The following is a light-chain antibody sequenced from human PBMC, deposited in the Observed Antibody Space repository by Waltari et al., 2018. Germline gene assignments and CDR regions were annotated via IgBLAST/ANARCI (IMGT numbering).Light chain of an antibody. CDR2: AAS. CDR3: QETYSTVPT. J-gene: IGKJ2*01. Sequence: DIQMTQSPSSLSASVGDRVTITGRASQSVTNYLNWYQQKPGKATKLLIYAASTLQSGVPSRFSGTGSGTDFTLTISSLQREDFATYYCQETYSTVPTFGQGTKLEIK. V-gene: IGKV1-39*01. CDR1: QSVTNY.